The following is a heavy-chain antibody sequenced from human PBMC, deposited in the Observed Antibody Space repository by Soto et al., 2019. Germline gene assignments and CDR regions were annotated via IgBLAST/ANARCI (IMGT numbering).Heavy chain of an antibody. V-gene: IGHV1-46*01. Sequence: QVQLVQSGAEVKKPGASGKVSCKTSGYIFTAYSMHWVRQAPGQGLAWMGVVNPSGGSAHYAQSFEGRVTSTRDTSTSTFYMELSSLRSEDTAVYYCAREEHCRGGTCYSEYFHHLGPGTLVTDSS. CDR2: VNPSGGSA. J-gene: IGHJ1*01. CDR3: AREEHCRGGTCYSEYFHH. CDR1: GYIFTAYS. D-gene: IGHD2-15*01.